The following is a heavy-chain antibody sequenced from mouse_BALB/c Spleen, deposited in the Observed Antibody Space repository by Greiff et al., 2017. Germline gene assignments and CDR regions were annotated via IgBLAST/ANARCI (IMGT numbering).Heavy chain of an antibody. CDR3: ARGGTTVYFDY. CDR2: INPYNDGT. V-gene: IGHV1-14*01. Sequence: VQLKESGPELVKPGASVKMSCKASGYTFTSYVMHWVKQKPGQGLEWIGYINPYNDGTKYNEKFKGKATLTSDKSSSTAYMELSSLTSEDSAVYYCARGGTTVYFDYWGQGTTLTVSS. J-gene: IGHJ2*01. D-gene: IGHD1-1*01. CDR1: GYTFTSYV.